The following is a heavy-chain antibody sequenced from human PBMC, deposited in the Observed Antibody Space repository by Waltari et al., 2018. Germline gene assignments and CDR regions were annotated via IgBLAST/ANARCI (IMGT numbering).Heavy chain of an antibody. J-gene: IGHJ4*02. CDR3: ARGVVGATMGY. V-gene: IGHV4-34*01. CDR1: GGSFSGYY. D-gene: IGHD1-26*01. Sequence: QVQLQQRGAGLLKPSETLSLTCAVYGGSFSGYYWSWIRQPPGKGLEWIGEINHSGSTNYNPSLKSRVTISVDTSKNQFSLKLSSVTAADTAVYYCARGVVGATMGYWGQGTLVTVSS. CDR2: INHSGST.